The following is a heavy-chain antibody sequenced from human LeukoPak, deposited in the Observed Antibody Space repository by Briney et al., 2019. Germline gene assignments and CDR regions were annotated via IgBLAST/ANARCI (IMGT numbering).Heavy chain of an antibody. D-gene: IGHD6-19*01. CDR2: TYYRSKWYN. CDR3: ARAEYSSGWYGEDWFDP. CDR1: GDSVSSNSAA. J-gene: IGHJ5*02. V-gene: IGHV6-1*01. Sequence: SQTLSLTCAISGDSVSSNSAAWNWTRQSPSRGLEWLGRTYYRSKWYNDYAVSVKSRITINPDTSKNQFSLQLNSVTPEDTAVYYCARAEYSSGWYGEDWFDPWGQGTLVTVSS.